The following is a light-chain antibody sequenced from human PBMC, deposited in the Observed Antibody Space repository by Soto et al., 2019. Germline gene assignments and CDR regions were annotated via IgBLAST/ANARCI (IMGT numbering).Light chain of an antibody. CDR1: SSNLGSNS. Sequence: QSVLTQPPSASGTPGQRVIISWSGSSSNLGSNSGNWYQQLPGTAPKLLIYNTYQRPLGVPDRFSGSKSGTSASLAISGLQSEDEGDYFCAAWDASLNGLVFGGGTKVTV. J-gene: IGLJ3*02. CDR2: NTY. V-gene: IGLV1-44*01. CDR3: AAWDASLNGLV.